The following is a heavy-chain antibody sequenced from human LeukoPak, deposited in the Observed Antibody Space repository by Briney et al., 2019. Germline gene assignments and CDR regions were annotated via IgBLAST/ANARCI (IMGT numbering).Heavy chain of an antibody. CDR3: TRDAASIFGVISGAREFDF. CDR1: GYKFDTYG. Sequence: ASVKVSCKTSGYKFDTYGITWVRQAPGQGLEWMGWISGYNDNTKYAQNFQDRVSMSTDKSTNSAYMELRSLTSDDTAVYYCTRDAASIFGVISGAREFDFWGQGTVVTVSS. V-gene: IGHV1-18*01. CDR2: ISGYNDNT. D-gene: IGHD3-3*01. J-gene: IGHJ4*02.